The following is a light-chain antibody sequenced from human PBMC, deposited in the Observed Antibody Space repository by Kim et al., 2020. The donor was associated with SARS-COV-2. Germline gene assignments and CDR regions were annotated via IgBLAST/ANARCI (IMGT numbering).Light chain of an antibody. CDR1: KLGDKY. Sequence: SYELTQPPSVSVSPGQTASITCSGDKLGDKYACWYQQRPGQSPVLVIYQDNKRPSGIPERFSGSNSGNTATLTISGTQAMDEADYYCQAWDSSTACVFG. V-gene: IGLV3-1*01. CDR2: QDN. CDR3: QAWDSSTACV. J-gene: IGLJ1*01.